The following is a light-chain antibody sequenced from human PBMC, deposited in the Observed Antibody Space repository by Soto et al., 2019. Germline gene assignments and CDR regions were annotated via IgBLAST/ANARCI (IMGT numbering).Light chain of an antibody. CDR3: LPYDRRLSGGV. Sequence: QSVLTQPPSVSGAPGHRVTISCTGSRSNIGAGHDVHCYQHLPGTAPKLLFYVNNIRPSEVTDRLSGANCGTYASLAITGLPAEDEADYYCLPYDRRLSGGVFGAGTKLTVL. CDR2: VNN. J-gene: IGLJ3*02. V-gene: IGLV1-40*01. CDR1: RSNIGAGHD.